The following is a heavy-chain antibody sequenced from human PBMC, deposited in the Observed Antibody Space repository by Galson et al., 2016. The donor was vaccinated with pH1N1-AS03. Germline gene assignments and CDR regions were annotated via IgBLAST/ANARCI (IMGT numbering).Heavy chain of an antibody. D-gene: IGHD2/OR15-2a*01. CDR1: GFTVSSYW. Sequence: SLRLSCAASGFTVSSYWMRWVRHLPGKGLVWVSGIDSDGSNTYYAASVRGRFTISRDNAKNTLYLQMNSLRAEDTALYYCADSFCLPWGQGTLFTVSS. J-gene: IGHJ5*02. CDR2: IDSDGSNT. CDR3: ADSFCLP. V-gene: IGHV3-74*01.